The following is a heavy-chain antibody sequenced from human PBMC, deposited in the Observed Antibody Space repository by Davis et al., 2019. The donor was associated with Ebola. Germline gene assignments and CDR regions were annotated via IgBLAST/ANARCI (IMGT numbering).Heavy chain of an antibody. Sequence: GESLKISCKVSGYSFTTYWIGWVRQMPGKGLEWMGTVYPGDSDTRYSPSFQGHVTISAEKSSNTVYLQWSSLKASDTAIYYCAKLGRSSDYYGRHFDWWGQGTRVTVSS. D-gene: IGHD3-22*01. V-gene: IGHV5-51*01. CDR1: GYSFTTYW. CDR2: VYPGDSDT. J-gene: IGHJ4*02. CDR3: AKLGRSSDYYGRHFDW.